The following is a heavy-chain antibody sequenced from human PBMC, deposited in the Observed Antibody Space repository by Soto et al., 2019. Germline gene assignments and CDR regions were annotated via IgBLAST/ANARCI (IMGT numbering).Heavy chain of an antibody. CDR1: GFTFSSYA. Sequence: QVQLVESGGGVVQPGRSLRLSCAASGFTFSSYAMHWVRQAPGKGLEWVAVISYDGSNKYYADSVKGRFTISRDTSKNTLYLQMNSPRAEDTAVYYGARADGGYSYGYGYWGQGTLVTVSS. CDR3: ARADGGYSYGYGY. J-gene: IGHJ4*02. D-gene: IGHD5-18*01. CDR2: ISYDGSNK. V-gene: IGHV3-30-3*01.